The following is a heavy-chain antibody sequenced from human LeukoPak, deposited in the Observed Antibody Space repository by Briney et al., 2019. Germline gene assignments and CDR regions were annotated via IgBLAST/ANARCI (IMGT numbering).Heavy chain of an antibody. J-gene: IGHJ5*02. CDR1: GFTFSSYA. Sequence: GGSLRLSCAASGFTFSSYAMHWVRQAPGKGLEWVAFIRYDGSNKYYADSVKGRFTISRDNSKNTLYLQMNSLRAEDTAVYYCARSSSGWYNWFDPWGQGTLVTVSS. CDR2: IRYDGSNK. D-gene: IGHD6-19*01. CDR3: ARSSSGWYNWFDP. V-gene: IGHV3-30*04.